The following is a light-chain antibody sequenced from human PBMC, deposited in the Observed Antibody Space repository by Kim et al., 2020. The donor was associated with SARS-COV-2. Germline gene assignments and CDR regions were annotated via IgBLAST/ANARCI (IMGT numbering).Light chain of an antibody. Sequence: VALGKTVRITCQGDSLRSYYATWYQQKPGQAPIVVIYGKNNRPSGIPDRFSGSSSGNTASLTITGTQAGDEADYYCNSRDSNDNVVFGGGTQLTVL. CDR2: GKN. CDR3: NSRDSNDNVV. CDR1: SLRSYY. J-gene: IGLJ2*01. V-gene: IGLV3-19*01.